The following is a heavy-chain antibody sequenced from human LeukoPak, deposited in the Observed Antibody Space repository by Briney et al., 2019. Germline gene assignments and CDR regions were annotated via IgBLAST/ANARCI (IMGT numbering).Heavy chain of an antibody. CDR1: GFTFSSYS. D-gene: IGHD6-19*01. Sequence: PGGSLRLSCAASGFTFSSYSMNWVRQAPGKGLEWVSSISSSSSYIYYADSVKGRFTISRDNAKNSLYLQMNSLRAEDTAVYYCARGFLLSSGGFDYWGQGTLVTVSS. CDR2: ISSSSSYI. CDR3: ARGFLLSSGGFDY. J-gene: IGHJ4*02. V-gene: IGHV3-21*01.